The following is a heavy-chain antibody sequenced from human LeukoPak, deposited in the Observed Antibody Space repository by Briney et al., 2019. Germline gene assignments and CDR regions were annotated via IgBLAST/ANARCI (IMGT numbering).Heavy chain of an antibody. CDR1: GGSFSDYY. D-gene: IGHD5/OR15-5a*01. J-gene: IGHJ5*02. CDR2: INHSGST. V-gene: IGHV4-34*01. CDR3: ARGVSRFDP. Sequence: SETLSLTCAVYGGSFSDYYWSWIRQPPGKGLEWIGEINHSGSTNYNPSLKSRVTISVDTSKNQFSLKLSSVTAADTAVYYCARGVSRFDPWGQGTLVTVSS.